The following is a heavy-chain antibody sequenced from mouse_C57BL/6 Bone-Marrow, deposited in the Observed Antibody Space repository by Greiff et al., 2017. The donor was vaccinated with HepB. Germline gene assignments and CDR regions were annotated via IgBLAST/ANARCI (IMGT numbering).Heavy chain of an antibody. Sequence: SGAELVRPGASVTLSCKASGYTFTDYEMHWVKQTPVHGLEWIGAIDPETGGTAYNQKFKGKAILTADKSSSTAYMELRSLTSEDSAVYYCTSRAWFAYWGQGTLVTVSA. CDR2: IDPETGGT. CDR1: GYTFTDYE. J-gene: IGHJ3*01. V-gene: IGHV1-15*01. CDR3: TSRAWFAY.